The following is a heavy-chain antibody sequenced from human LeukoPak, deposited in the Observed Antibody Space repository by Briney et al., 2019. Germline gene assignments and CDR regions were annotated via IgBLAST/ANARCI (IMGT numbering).Heavy chain of an antibody. Sequence: SETLSLTCTVSGGSISSYHWSWIRQPPGKGLEWIGHIFYSGSTNCNPSLRSRVTISIDTSKNQFSLKLSSVTAADTAVYYCARDSGSGTYYWGQGTLVTVSS. D-gene: IGHD6-19*01. CDR2: IFYSGST. V-gene: IGHV4-59*01. J-gene: IGHJ4*02. CDR1: GGSISSYH. CDR3: ARDSGSGTYY.